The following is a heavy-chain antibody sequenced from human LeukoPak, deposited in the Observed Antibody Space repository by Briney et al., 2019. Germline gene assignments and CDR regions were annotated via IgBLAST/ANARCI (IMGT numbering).Heavy chain of an antibody. D-gene: IGHD6-19*01. CDR2: IYYSGST. J-gene: IGHJ4*02. V-gene: IGHV4-39*01. CDR1: GGSIGSSTYY. Sequence: PSETLSLTCTVSGGSIGSSTYYWGWIRQPPGKGLEWIGNIYYSGSTYYNPSLKSRVTISVDTSKNQFSLKLSSVTAADTAVYYCARRPTGSIAVAGNYFDYWGQGTLVTVSS. CDR3: ARRPTGSIAVAGNYFDY.